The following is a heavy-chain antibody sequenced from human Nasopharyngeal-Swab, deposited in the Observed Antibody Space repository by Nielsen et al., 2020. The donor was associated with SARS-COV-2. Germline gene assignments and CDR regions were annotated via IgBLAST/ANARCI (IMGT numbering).Heavy chain of an antibody. J-gene: IGHJ2*01. V-gene: IGHV3-30*18. Sequence: GGSLRLSCAASGFTFSSYGMHWVRQAPGKGLEWVAVISYDGSNKYYADSVKGRFTISRDNSKNTLYLQMNSLRAEDTAVYYCAKPLTGYWYFDLWGQGTLVTVSS. D-gene: IGHD1-14*01. CDR2: ISYDGSNK. CDR3: AKPLTGYWYFDL. CDR1: GFTFSSYG.